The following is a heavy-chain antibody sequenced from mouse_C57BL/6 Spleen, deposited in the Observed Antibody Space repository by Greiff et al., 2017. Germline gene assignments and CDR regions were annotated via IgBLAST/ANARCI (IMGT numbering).Heavy chain of an antibody. CDR2: IYPGDGDT. CDR1: GYAFRSSW. Sequence: QVQLQQSGPELVKPGASVKISCKASGYAFRSSWMNWVKQRPGKGLEWIGRIYPGDGDTNYNGKFKGKATLTADKSSSTAYMQLSSLTSEDSAVYFSERGFYYYGSSDGYFDVWGTGTTVTVSS. V-gene: IGHV1-82*01. D-gene: IGHD1-1*01. CDR3: ERGFYYYGSSDGYFDV. J-gene: IGHJ1*03.